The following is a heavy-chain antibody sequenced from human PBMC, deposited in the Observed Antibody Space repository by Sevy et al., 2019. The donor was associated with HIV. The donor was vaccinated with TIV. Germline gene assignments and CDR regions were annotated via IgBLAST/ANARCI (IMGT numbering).Heavy chain of an antibody. Sequence: ASVKVSCKASASIFTYYALHWVRQAPGQRLEWMGWIALGNGRTKYSKDFQGRVTFTRDRSARIAYMGLSSLRSEDTAVYYCARGWGPTVTNFDYWGQGSLVTVSS. CDR1: ASIFTYYA. J-gene: IGHJ4*02. CDR3: ARGWGPTVTNFDY. V-gene: IGHV1-3*01. D-gene: IGHD4-17*01. CDR2: IALGNGRT.